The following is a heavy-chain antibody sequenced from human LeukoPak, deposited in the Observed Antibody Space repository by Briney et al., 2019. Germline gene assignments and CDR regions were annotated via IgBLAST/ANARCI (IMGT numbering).Heavy chain of an antibody. J-gene: IGHJ6*03. D-gene: IGHD1-26*01. CDR2: ITSTSSYM. CDR1: GFTLSTYN. Sequence: TGGSLRLSCAASGFTLSTYNMNWVRQAPGKGLEWVSSITSTSSYMYYADSVKGRFTISRDNAQNSLYLHMSSLRAEDTAVYYCARDPYSGGYGDDYYYYMDVWGKGTTVTISS. CDR3: ARDPYSGGYGDDYYYYMDV. V-gene: IGHV3-21*01.